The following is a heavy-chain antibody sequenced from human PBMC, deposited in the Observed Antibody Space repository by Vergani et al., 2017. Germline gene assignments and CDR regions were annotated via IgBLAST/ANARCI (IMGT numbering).Heavy chain of an antibody. V-gene: IGHV3-21*04. CDR3: ARGGLRSPLY. CDR1: GFTFSSYS. CDR2: ISSSSSYI. J-gene: IGHJ4*02. Sequence: EVQLVESGGGLVKPGGSLRLSCAASGFTFSSYSMNWVRQAPGKGLEWVSSISSSSSYIYYADSVKGRFTISRDNSKNTLYLQMNSLRAEDTAVYYCARGGLRSPLYWGQGTLVTVSS. D-gene: IGHD3-16*01.